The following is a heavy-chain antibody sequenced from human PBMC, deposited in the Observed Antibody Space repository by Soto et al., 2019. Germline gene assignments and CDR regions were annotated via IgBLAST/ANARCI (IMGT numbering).Heavy chain of an antibody. V-gene: IGHV3-15*01. CDR2: IKSKTDGGTT. CDR1: GFTFSNAW. CDR3: TTDLPAALVYYYYYGMGV. Sequence: GGSLRLSCAASGFTFSNAWMSWVRQAPGKGLEWVGRIKSKTDGGTTDYAAPGKGRFTISRDDSKNALYLQMNSLKTEHTAVYYCTTDLPAALVYYYYYGMGVWGEGTTVPVSS. J-gene: IGHJ6*02. D-gene: IGHD2-2*01.